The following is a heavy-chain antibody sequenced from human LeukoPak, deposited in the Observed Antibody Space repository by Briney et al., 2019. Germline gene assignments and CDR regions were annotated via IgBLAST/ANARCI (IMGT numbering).Heavy chain of an antibody. CDR2: INSDGSST. CDR1: GFTLSSYL. D-gene: IGHD4-17*01. V-gene: IGHV3-74*01. Sequence: GGSLRLSCAASGFTLSSYLMHWVRQAPGKGLVWVSRINSDGSSTNYADSVKGRFTISRDNAKNTLYLQMNSLRAEDTAVYYCARDLGYGDYFDYWGQGTLVTVSS. CDR3: ARDLGYGDYFDY. J-gene: IGHJ4*02.